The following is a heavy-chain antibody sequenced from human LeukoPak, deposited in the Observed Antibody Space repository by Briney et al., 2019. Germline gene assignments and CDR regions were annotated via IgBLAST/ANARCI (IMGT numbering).Heavy chain of an antibody. J-gene: IGHJ6*03. CDR1: GYSFTSYW. D-gene: IGHD6-13*01. CDR3: ARGGRRIAAASTDYYYMDV. Sequence: LGESLKISCKGSGYSFTSYWIGWVRQMPGKGLEWMGIIYPGDSDTRYSPSFQGQVTISADKSISTAYLQWSSLKASDTAMYYCARGGRRIAAASTDYYYMDVWGKGTTVTVSS. CDR2: IYPGDSDT. V-gene: IGHV5-51*01.